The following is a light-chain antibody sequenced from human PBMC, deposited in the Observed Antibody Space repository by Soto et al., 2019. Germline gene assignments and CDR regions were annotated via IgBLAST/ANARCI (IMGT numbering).Light chain of an antibody. CDR2: GAS. J-gene: IGKJ3*01. CDR1: QGISSF. V-gene: IGKV1-9*01. CDR3: QQLNSFPVP. Sequence: IQLTQSPSSLSASVGDRVTITCRASQGISSFLAWYQQKPGKAPKLLIYGASTLQSGVPSRFSGSGSGTDFTLTIGSRQPEEFATYYCQQLNSFPVPFGPGTKVDIK.